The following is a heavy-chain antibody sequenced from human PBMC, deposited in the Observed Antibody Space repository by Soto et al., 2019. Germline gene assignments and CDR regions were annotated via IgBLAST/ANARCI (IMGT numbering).Heavy chain of an antibody. Sequence: SETLSLTCTVSGGSISSYYWSWIRQPPGKGLEWIGYIYYSGSTNYNPSLKSRVSLSVDTSKNQFSLKLSSVTAADTAVYYCQRLDADYGGRGTLDTVSS. V-gene: IGHV4-59*08. CDR2: IYYSGST. CDR1: GGSISSYY. J-gene: IGHJ4*02. CDR3: QRLDADY.